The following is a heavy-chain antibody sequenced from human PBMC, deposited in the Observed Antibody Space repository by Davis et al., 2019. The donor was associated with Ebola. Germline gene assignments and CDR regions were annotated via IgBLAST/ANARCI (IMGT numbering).Heavy chain of an antibody. J-gene: IGHJ2*01. V-gene: IGHV5-51*01. D-gene: IGHD3-16*02. CDR2: IYPGDSDT. Sequence: GGSLRLSCTGSGYSFTTYCIGWVRQMPGKGLEWMGIIYPGDSDTRYSPSFQGQVTISADKSISTAYLQWSSLKASDTAMYYCARRYSKPYWYFDLWGRGTLVTVSS. CDR3: ARRYSKPYWYFDL. CDR1: GYSFTTYC.